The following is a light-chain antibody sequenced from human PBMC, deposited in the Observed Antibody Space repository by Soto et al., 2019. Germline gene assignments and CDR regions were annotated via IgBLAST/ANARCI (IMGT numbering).Light chain of an antibody. CDR1: QSVNNNY. CDR2: GAS. Sequence: IVLTQSPDTLSLSPGERATLSCRASQSVNNNYLTWYQQKPGQAPRPLIFGASSRATGIPDRFSGSGSGTDFTLTISRLEPEDFAVYYCQQYGSTPLTFGGGTKVDIK. V-gene: IGKV3-20*01. CDR3: QQYGSTPLT. J-gene: IGKJ4*01.